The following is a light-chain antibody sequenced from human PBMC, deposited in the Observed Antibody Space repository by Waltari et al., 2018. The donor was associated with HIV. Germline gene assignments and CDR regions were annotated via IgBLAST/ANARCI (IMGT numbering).Light chain of an antibody. V-gene: IGKV3D-15*01. CDR3: QQYSDWPLT. CDR1: QSLGSN. CDR2: EAS. J-gene: IGKJ4*01. Sequence: RVPLSCRANQSLGSNVAWYHQRPGQTPRLLVYEASTRAPDTPTRFTGSGSGTKFTLTIISLQSEDFGVYFCQQYSDWPLTFGGGTKVDIK.